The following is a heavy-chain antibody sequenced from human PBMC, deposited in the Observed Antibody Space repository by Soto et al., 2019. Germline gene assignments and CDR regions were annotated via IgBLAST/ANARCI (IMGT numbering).Heavy chain of an antibody. CDR3: ARDGLYSSGCPTFDY. CDR1: GFTFSSYA. D-gene: IGHD6-19*01. J-gene: IGHJ4*02. CDR2: ISYDGSNK. Sequence: GGSLRLSCAASGFTFSSYAMHWVRQAPGKGLEWVAVISYDGSNKYYADSVKGRFTISRDNSKNTLYLQMNSLRAEDTAVYYCARDGLYSSGCPTFDYWGQGTLVTVSS. V-gene: IGHV3-30-3*01.